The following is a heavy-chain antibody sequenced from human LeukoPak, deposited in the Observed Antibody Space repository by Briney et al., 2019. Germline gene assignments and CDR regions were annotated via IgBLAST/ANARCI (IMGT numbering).Heavy chain of an antibody. V-gene: IGHV3-48*04. CDR3: ARADY. CDR1: GFTFSSYS. J-gene: IGHJ4*02. Sequence: GGSLRLSCAAYGFTFSSYSMNWVRQAPGKGLEWVSYISSGGSTVYYADSVKGRFTISRDNAKNSLYLQMNSLRAEDTAVYYCARADYWGQGTLVTVSS. CDR2: ISSGGSTV.